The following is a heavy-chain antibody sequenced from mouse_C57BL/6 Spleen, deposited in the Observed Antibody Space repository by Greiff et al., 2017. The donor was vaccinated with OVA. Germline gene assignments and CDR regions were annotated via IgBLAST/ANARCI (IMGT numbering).Heavy chain of an antibody. V-gene: IGHV1-59*01. CDR1: GYTFTSYW. J-gene: IGHJ2*01. Sequence: QVQLKQSGAELVRPGTSVKLSCKASGYTFTSYWMHWVKQRPGQGLEWIGVIDPSDSYTNYNQKFKGKATLTVDTSSSTAYMQLSSLTSEDSAVYYCARWEVVADYWGQGTTLTVSS. CDR3: ARWEVVADY. D-gene: IGHD1-1*01. CDR2: IDPSDSYT.